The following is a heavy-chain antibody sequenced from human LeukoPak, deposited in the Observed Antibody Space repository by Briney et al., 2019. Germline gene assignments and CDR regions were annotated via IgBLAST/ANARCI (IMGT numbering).Heavy chain of an antibody. J-gene: IGHJ5*02. CDR1: DYSISSGYY. CDR2: IYHSGST. Sequence: TSETLSLTCAVSDYSISSGYYWGWIRQPPGKGLEWIGSIYHSGSTYCNPSLKSRVTVSIDRSKNQFSLKLSSVTAADTAVYYCARDPGYARWFDPWGQGTLVTVSS. D-gene: IGHD5-18*01. V-gene: IGHV4-38-2*02. CDR3: ARDPGYARWFDP.